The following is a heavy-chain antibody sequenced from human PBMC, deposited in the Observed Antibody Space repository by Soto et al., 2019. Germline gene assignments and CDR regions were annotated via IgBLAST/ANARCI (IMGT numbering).Heavy chain of an antibody. CDR2: IKSRALGGTT. CDR1: GFALSNAS. J-gene: IGHJ4*01. V-gene: IGHV3-15*07. Sequence: PGGSLRLSCAASGFALSNASITWARKAPGKGLEWVGRIKSRALGGTTGFAAPVRGRFAITRDDSRNMAYMQMNSWNTEDTAVYYCTTDAYSTMIEVRFDYWGHGTLVTVSS. CDR3: TTDAYSTMIEVRFDY. D-gene: IGHD3-22*01.